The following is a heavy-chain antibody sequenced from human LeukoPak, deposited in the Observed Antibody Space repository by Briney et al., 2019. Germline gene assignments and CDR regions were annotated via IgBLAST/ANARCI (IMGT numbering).Heavy chain of an antibody. CDR1: GDSMSSYY. Sequence: SETLSLTCTVSGDSMSSYYWSWIRQPPGKGLEWIGRISSSGSTNYNPSLKSRVTISVDTSKNQFSLKLSSVTAADTAVYFCARGPYSYDSSGAFDIWGQGTMVTVSS. CDR3: ARGPYSYDSSGAFDI. J-gene: IGHJ3*02. V-gene: IGHV4-4*08. D-gene: IGHD3-22*01. CDR2: ISSSGST.